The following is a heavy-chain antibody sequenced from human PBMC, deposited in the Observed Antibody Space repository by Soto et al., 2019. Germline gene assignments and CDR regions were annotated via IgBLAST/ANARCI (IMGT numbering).Heavy chain of an antibody. Sequence: QVQLVQSGAEVKKPGASVKVSCKVSGYTLNEVAMHWVRQAPGKGLEWLGGFDPDEAETIYAQHFQGRVTMTEDTSTDTVYMELSSLRSEDTALYFCTTYHADYNFDHWGQGTLLTVSS. CDR2: FDPDEAET. V-gene: IGHV1-24*01. CDR1: GYTLNEVA. CDR3: TTYHADYNFDH. D-gene: IGHD4-17*01. J-gene: IGHJ5*02.